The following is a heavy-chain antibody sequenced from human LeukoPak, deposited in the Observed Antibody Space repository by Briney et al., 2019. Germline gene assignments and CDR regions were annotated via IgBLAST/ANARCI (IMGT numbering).Heavy chain of an antibody. CDR1: GYTFTSYY. CDR2: INPSGGST. V-gene: IGHV1-46*01. D-gene: IGHD5-18*01. J-gene: IGHJ6*03. Sequence: ASVKVSCKASGYTFTSYYMHWVRQAPGQGLEWMGIINPSGGSTSYAQKFQGRVTMTRDMSTSTVYMELSSLRSEDTAVYYCASAVGYSYEGYYYYYYMDVWGKGTTVTISS. CDR3: ASAVGYSYEGYYYYYYMDV.